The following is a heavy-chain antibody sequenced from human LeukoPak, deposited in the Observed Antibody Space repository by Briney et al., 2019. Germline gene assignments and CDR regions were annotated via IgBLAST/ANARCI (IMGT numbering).Heavy chain of an antibody. CDR1: GFTFSNAW. J-gene: IGHJ4*02. V-gene: IGHV3-15*01. D-gene: IGHD1-26*01. CDR2: IKSKTNGGTT. Sequence: GGSLRLSCAASGFTFSNAWMSWVRQAPGKGLEWVGRIKSKTNGGTTDYAAPVKGRFTISRDDSKNTLYLQMNSLKTEDTAVYYCTTVKYSGSRRVFDYWGQGTLVTVSS. CDR3: TTVKYSGSRRVFDY.